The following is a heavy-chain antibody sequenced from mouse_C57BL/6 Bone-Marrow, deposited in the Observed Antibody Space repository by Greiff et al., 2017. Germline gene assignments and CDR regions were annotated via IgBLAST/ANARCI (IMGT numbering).Heavy chain of an antibody. CDR3: ARFWSYAMDY. Sequence: QVQLQQPGAELVKPGASVKLSCKASGYTFTSYWMHWVKQRPGRGLGWIGRIDPNSGGTKYNEKFKSKATLTVDKPSSTAYMQLSSLTSEDSAVYYCARFWSYAMDYWGQGTSVTVSS. CDR2: IDPNSGGT. V-gene: IGHV1-72*01. CDR1: GYTFTSYW. J-gene: IGHJ4*01.